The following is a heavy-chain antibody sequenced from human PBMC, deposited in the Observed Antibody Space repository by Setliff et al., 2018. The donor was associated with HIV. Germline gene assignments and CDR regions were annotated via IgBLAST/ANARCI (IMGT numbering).Heavy chain of an antibody. CDR3: ARDWSRDGYYGEPSSYYFDS. CDR1: GGSISSYY. Sequence: SETLSLTCTVSGGSISSYYWSWIRQPPGKGLEWIGYIYTSGSTNYNPSLRSRVTISIDTSKNQFSLKLTSVTAADTAVYYCARDWSRDGYYGEPSSYYFDSWDQGTLVTVSS. D-gene: IGHD1-26*01. CDR2: IYTSGST. V-gene: IGHV4-4*08. J-gene: IGHJ4*02.